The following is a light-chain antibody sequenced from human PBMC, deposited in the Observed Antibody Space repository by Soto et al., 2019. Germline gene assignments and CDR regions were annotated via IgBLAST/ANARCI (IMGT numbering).Light chain of an antibody. CDR2: KAS. V-gene: IGKV1-5*03. Sequence: DIDMTQTPSALSACVGNRVIIIFRASESISSWLAWYQQKPGKAPKLLIYKASTVESGVPSRFSGSGSGTDFTLTISSLQPDDFAIYYSQQYKTYSPTFGQGTKVDIK. CDR1: ESISSW. CDR3: QQYKTYSPT. J-gene: IGKJ1*01.